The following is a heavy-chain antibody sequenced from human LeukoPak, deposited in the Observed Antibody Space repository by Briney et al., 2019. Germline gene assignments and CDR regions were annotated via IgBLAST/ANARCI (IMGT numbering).Heavy chain of an antibody. D-gene: IGHD3-22*01. V-gene: IGHV3-11*01. CDR1: GFTFSDYY. Sequence: GGSLRLSCAASGFTFSDYYMSWIRQAPGKGLEWVSSISGGGNTIYYADSAMGRFTISRDNAKNSLYLLMNSLTAEDTAVYYCARDRSGGTYYYDSSGYSFWGQGTLVTVSS. CDR2: ISGGGNTI. J-gene: IGHJ4*02. CDR3: ARDRSGGTYYYDSSGYSF.